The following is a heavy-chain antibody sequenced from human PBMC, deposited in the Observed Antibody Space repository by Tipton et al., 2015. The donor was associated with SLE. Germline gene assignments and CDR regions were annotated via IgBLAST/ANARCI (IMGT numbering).Heavy chain of an antibody. Sequence: TLSLTCTVSGGSISSYYWSWIRQPSGKGLEWIGYIYYSGSTNYNPSLESRVTISVDTSKNQFSLKLSSVTAADTAVYYCAKHRYWFDPWGQGTLVTVSS. CDR2: IYYSGST. CDR1: GGSISSYY. V-gene: IGHV4-59*08. CDR3: AKHRYWFDP. J-gene: IGHJ5*02.